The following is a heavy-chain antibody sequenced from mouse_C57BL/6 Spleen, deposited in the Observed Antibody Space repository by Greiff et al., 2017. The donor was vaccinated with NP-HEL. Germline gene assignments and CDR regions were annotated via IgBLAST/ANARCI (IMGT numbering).Heavy chain of an antibody. V-gene: IGHV1-54*01. CDR2: INPGSGGT. D-gene: IGHD4-1*01. Sequence: QVQLQQSGAELVRPGTSVKVSCKASGYAFTNYLIGWVKQRPGQGLEWIGVINPGSGGTNYNEKFKGKATLTADKSSSTAYMQLSSLTSEDSAVYFCARSGDAMDYWGQGTSVTVSS. CDR1: GYAFTNYL. CDR3: ARSGDAMDY. J-gene: IGHJ4*01.